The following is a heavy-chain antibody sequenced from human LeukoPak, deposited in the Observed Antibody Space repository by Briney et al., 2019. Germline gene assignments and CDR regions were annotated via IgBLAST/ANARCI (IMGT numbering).Heavy chain of an antibody. Sequence: SETLSLTCAVYGGSFSGYYWSWMRQPPGKGLEWIGEINHSGSTNYNPSLKSRVTISVDTSKNQFSLKLSSVTAADTAVYYCARGWDSSSPFGPWGQGTLVTVSS. CDR2: INHSGST. V-gene: IGHV4-34*01. J-gene: IGHJ5*02. CDR3: ARGWDSSSPFGP. D-gene: IGHD6-13*01. CDR1: GGSFSGYY.